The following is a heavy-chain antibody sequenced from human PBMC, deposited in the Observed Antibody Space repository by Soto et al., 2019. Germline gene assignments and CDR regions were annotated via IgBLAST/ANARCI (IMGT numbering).Heavy chain of an antibody. D-gene: IGHD4-17*01. CDR2: ISSSSNII. CDR1: GFTFSSYS. Sequence: PGGSLRLSCAASGFTFSSYSMNWVRQAPGKGLEWVSYISSSSNIIYYADSVKGRFTISRDDAKNSLFLHMNSLRAEDASVYYCARGRGLRYPLYYYNMDVWGQGTTVTVSS. CDR3: ARGRGLRYPLYYYNMDV. V-gene: IGHV3-48*01. J-gene: IGHJ6*02.